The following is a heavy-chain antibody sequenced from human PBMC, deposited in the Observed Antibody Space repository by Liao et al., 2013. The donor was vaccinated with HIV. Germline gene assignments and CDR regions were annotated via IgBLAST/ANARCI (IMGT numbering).Heavy chain of an antibody. Sequence: QVQLQQWGAGLLKPSETLSLTCAVYGGSLSGYYWSWIRQSPGKGLEWLGEINHSGATNYNTSVETRGTISIDTSKNQFSLKLRSVTAADSAVYYCARASPPQYSGSYITVVAFDIWGQGTAVTVSS. D-gene: IGHD1-26*01. CDR2: INHSGAT. J-gene: IGHJ3*02. CDR3: ARASPPQYSGSYITVVAFDI. CDR1: GGSLSGYY. V-gene: IGHV4-34*02.